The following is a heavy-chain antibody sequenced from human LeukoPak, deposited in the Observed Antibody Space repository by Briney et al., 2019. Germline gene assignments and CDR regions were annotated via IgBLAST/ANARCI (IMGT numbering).Heavy chain of an antibody. D-gene: IGHD1-26*01. Sequence: SQTLSLTCAISGDSVSSSSAAWNWIRQSPSRGLEWLGRIHYRSKWYNGYAVSVKGRINIKSDTSKNQFSLQLNSVTPEDTAVYYCTRTGVGSGSHYYYYGMDDWGQGTTVTVSS. CDR3: TRTGVGSGSHYYYYGMDD. J-gene: IGHJ6*02. V-gene: IGHV6-1*01. CDR1: GDSVSSSSAA. CDR2: IHYRSKWYN.